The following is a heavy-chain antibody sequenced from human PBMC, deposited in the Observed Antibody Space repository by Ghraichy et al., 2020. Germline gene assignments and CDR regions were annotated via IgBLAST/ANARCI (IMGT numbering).Heavy chain of an antibody. J-gene: IGHJ1*01. D-gene: IGHD4-23*01. Sequence: SETLSLTCTVSGGSVSGSYWSWIRQPPGKGLEWIGYIYYSGSTYYNPSLKSRVTISVDTSKNQFSLKLSSVTAADTAVYYCARHDSGGNSAYFQLWGQGTLITSSS. CDR1: GGSVSGSY. CDR2: IYYSGST. V-gene: IGHV4-59*02. CDR3: ARHDSGGNSAYFQL.